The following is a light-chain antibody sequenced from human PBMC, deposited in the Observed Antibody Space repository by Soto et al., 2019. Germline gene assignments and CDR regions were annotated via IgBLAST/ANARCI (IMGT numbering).Light chain of an antibody. J-gene: IGLJ1*01. CDR1: SSDVGGYKY. Sequence: QSVLTQPASVSGSPGQSITISCTGTSSDVGGYKYVTWYQQNPGKAPKVLIYEVSNRFSGVSDRFSGSKSGNTASLTISGLQAEDEAEYFCSSYTSTNTYVFGSGTQLTVL. CDR2: EVS. CDR3: SSYTSTNTYV. V-gene: IGLV2-14*01.